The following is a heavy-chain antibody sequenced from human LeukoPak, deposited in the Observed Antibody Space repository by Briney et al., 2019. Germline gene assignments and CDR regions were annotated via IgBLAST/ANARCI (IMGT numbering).Heavy chain of an antibody. CDR2: ISGDGATT. CDR3: ARATTEGS. CDR1: GFTFNDHY. J-gene: IGHJ5*02. D-gene: IGHD1-14*01. V-gene: IGHV3-11*01. Sequence: GGSLRLSCAASGFTFNDHYMSWIRQAPGKGLDWVSYISGDGATTYYADSVQGRFSISRDNAKNLLFLQMNSLRAEDTAVYYCARATTEGSWGQGTVVTVSS.